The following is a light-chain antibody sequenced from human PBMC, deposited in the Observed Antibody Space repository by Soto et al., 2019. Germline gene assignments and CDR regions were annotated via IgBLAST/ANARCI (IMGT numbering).Light chain of an antibody. CDR3: QQYGHSLWT. CDR2: GAS. Sequence: EIVLTQSPGTLSLSPGERATLSFRSSQNVSSSYLAWYQQKPGQAPRLLIYGASSRATGIPDRFSGSGSGTDFTLTISRLEPEDYAVYYCQQYGHSLWTYGQGTKVDI. J-gene: IGKJ1*01. V-gene: IGKV3-20*01. CDR1: QNVSSSY.